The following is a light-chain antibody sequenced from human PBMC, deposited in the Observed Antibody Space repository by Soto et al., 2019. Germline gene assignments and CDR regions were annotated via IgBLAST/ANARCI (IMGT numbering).Light chain of an antibody. CDR3: QQYNSYSPT. CDR1: PSISSW. J-gene: IGKJ1*01. Sequence: DIQMTQSPSPLSATVGERETNNCRARPSISSWLAWYLQKLGKAPKLLIYKASSLESGVPSRFSGSGSGAEFTLTISSLQPDDFATYYCQQYNSYSPTFGQGTKVDIK. CDR2: KAS. V-gene: IGKV1-5*03.